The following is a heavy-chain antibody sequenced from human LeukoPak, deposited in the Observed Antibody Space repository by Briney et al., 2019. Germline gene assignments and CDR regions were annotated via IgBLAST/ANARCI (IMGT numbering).Heavy chain of an antibody. Sequence: SETLSLTCAVYGGSFSGYYWSWIRQPPGKGLEWIGEINHSGSTNYNPSLKSRVTISVDTSKNQFSLKLSSVTAADTAVYYCARSTRGTEFYDILTGYYDASGYYYMDVWGKGTTVTVSS. J-gene: IGHJ6*03. CDR1: GGSFSGYY. CDR3: ARSTRGTEFYDILTGYYDASGYYYMDV. D-gene: IGHD3-9*01. CDR2: INHSGST. V-gene: IGHV4-34*01.